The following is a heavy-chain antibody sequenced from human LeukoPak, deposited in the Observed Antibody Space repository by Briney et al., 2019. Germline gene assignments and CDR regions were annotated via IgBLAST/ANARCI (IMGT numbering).Heavy chain of an antibody. J-gene: IGHJ4*02. D-gene: IGHD2-2*01. Sequence: GASVKVSCKASGGTFSSYAISWVRQAPGQGLEWMGGIIPIFGTANYAQKFQGRVTITADESTSTAYMELSSLRSEDTAVYYCAREGGYCSSTSCSFGEAFDYWGQGTLVTVSS. V-gene: IGHV1-69*13. CDR1: GGTFSSYA. CDR3: AREGGYCSSTSCSFGEAFDY. CDR2: IIPIFGTA.